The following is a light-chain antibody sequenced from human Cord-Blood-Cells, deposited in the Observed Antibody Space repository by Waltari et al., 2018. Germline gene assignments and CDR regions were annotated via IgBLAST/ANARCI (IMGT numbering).Light chain of an antibody. CDR2: DVS. CDR3: SSYTSSSTLWV. J-gene: IGLJ3*02. CDR1: SSDVGGYNY. Sequence: QSALTQPASVSGSPGQSITISCTGTSSDVGGYNYVSWYHQHPGKAPKLMIYDVSKRPSGVSTRFSGSKSGNTASLTISGLQAEDEADYYCSSYTSSSTLWVFGGGTKLTVL. V-gene: IGLV2-14*01.